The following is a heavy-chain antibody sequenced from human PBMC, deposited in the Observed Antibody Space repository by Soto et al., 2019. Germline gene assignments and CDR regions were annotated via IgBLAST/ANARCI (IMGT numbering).Heavy chain of an antibody. D-gene: IGHD5-18*01. Sequence: RGESLKISCKGSGYSFTSYWIGWVRQMPGKGLEWMGIIYPGDSDTRYSPSFQGQVTISADKSISTAYLQWSSLKASDTAMYYCARPVDTAMVHFDYWGQGTLVTVSS. CDR2: IYPGDSDT. V-gene: IGHV5-51*01. CDR3: ARPVDTAMVHFDY. CDR1: GYSFTSYW. J-gene: IGHJ4*02.